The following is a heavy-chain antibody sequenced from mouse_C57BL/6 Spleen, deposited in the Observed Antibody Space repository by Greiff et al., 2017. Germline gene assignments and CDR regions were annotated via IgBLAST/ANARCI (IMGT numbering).Heavy chain of an antibody. D-gene: IGHD1-1*01. CDR1: GFNITNTY. Sequence: VQLQQSVAELVRPGASVKLSCTASGFNITNTYMHWVKQRPEQGLEWIGRIDPANGNTKYAPKFQGKATITADTSSNTAYLQLSSLTSEDTAIYYCARGITTVVATDYAMDYWGQGTSVTVSS. J-gene: IGHJ4*01. V-gene: IGHV14-3*01. CDR2: IDPANGNT. CDR3: ARGITTVVATDYAMDY.